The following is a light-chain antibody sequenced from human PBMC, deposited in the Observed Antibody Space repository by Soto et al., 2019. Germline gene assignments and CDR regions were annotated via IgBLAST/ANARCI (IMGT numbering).Light chain of an antibody. CDR3: QHFGNSQYT. CDR2: SPP. J-gene: IGKJ2*01. Sequence: IVLTQSPATLSLSPGEGAPFSSRAVRRIFSPYLAGYQKILGQAPRLLIYSPPTRAIGVPDRFSGIGSGTDFTLTIRRLEPGDFAVYYCQHFGNSQYTFGQGTKLEIK. CDR1: RRIFSPY. V-gene: IGKV3-20*01.